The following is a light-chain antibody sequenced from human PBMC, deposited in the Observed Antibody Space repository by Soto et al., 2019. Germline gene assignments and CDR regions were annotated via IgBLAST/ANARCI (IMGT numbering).Light chain of an antibody. Sequence: QSALTQPASVSGSPGQSITISCTGTSSDIGGYNYVSWYQKHPGKVPKLLISDVSNRPSGVSDRFSGSKSGNTASLTISGLQAEDEADYYCASYTSTTTSGVFGGGTKVT. J-gene: IGLJ2*01. V-gene: IGLV2-14*03. CDR3: ASYTSTTTSGV. CDR2: DVS. CDR1: SSDIGGYNY.